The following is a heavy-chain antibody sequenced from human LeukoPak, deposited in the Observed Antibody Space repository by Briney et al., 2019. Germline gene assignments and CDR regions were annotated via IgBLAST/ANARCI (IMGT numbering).Heavy chain of an antibody. J-gene: IGHJ5*02. V-gene: IGHV4-61*02. CDR2: IYTSGST. CDR1: GGSISSGSYY. Sequence: SETLSLTCTVSGGSISSGSYYWSWIRQPAGKGLEWIGRIYTSGSTNYNPSLKSRVTISVDTSKNQFSLKLSSVTAADTAAYYCARLRDNWFDPWGQGTLVTVSS. CDR3: ARLRDNWFDP.